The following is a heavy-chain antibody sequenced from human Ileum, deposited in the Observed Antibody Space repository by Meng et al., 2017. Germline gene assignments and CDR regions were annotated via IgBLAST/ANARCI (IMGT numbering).Heavy chain of an antibody. Sequence: QVQLQESGPGLVRPSETPSLICTVSVGSVSTSDYQWGWIRQPPGKGLEWIGYAGTNYNPSLKSRVTISVDTSKRQFSLKLTSVTAADTAVYYCARDHWGSLDYWGQGILVTVSS. CDR2: AGT. CDR3: ARDHWGSLDY. V-gene: IGHV4-61*08. D-gene: IGHD7-27*01. J-gene: IGHJ4*02. CDR1: VGSVSTSDYQ.